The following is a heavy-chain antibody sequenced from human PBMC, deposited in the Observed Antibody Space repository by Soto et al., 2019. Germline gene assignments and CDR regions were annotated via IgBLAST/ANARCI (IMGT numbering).Heavy chain of an antibody. Sequence: QVQLAQSGAEVKKPGASVKVSCKASGYTFTSYGISWVRQAPGQGLEWMGWISAYNGNTNYAQKLQGRVTMTTDTSTSTAYMELRSLRSDDTAVYYCARDSSSYEYYYYGMDVWGQGTTVTVSS. CDR1: GYTFTSYG. CDR2: ISAYNGNT. J-gene: IGHJ6*02. CDR3: ARDSSSYEYYYYGMDV. D-gene: IGHD6-6*01. V-gene: IGHV1-18*01.